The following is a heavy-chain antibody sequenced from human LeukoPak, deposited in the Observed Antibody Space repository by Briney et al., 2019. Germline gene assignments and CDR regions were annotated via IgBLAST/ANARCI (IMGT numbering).Heavy chain of an antibody. D-gene: IGHD5-18*01. J-gene: IGHJ4*02. CDR2: LTGSGVSP. Sequence: GGSLRLSCAASGFTFSNYAMSWVRQAPGQGLEWVSTLTGSGVSPYYPDSVEGRFTISRDNSKNTLYLQMNTLRAEDTAVYYCAKGGLRYFDDWGQGTLVTVSS. CDR3: AKGGLRYFDD. CDR1: GFTFSNYA. V-gene: IGHV3-23*01.